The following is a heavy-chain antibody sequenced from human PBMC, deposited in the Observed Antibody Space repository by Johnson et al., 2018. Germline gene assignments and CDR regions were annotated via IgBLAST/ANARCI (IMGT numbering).Heavy chain of an antibody. CDR3: ARIMISFGEIIAPRKYYFDY. Sequence: QVQLVQSGAEVKKPGSSVKVSCKASGGTFSSYTISWVRQAPGQGLEWMGRIIPILGIANYAQKFQGRVTITADKSTSTAYMELSSLRSEDTAVYYCARIMISFGEIIAPRKYYFDYWGQGALVTVSS. CDR2: IIPILGIA. CDR1: GGTFSSYT. J-gene: IGHJ4*02. D-gene: IGHD3-16*02. V-gene: IGHV1-69*02.